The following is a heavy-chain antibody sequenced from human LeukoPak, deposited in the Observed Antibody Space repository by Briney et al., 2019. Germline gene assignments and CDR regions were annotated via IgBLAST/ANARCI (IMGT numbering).Heavy chain of an antibody. Sequence: VASVKVSCKASGYTFTSYDINWVRQATGQGLEWMGWMNPNSGNTGYAQKFQGRVTMTRNTSISTAYMELSSLRSEDTAVYYCARRRYYGSGSYYKPYYYSYMDVWGKGTTVTVSS. CDR2: MNPNSGNT. CDR3: ARRRYYGSGSYYKPYYYSYMDV. V-gene: IGHV1-8*01. D-gene: IGHD3-10*01. J-gene: IGHJ6*03. CDR1: GYTFTSYD.